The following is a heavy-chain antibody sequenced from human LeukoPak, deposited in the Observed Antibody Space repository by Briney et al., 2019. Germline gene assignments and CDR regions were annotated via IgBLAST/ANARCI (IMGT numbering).Heavy chain of an antibody. CDR3: ARVIAAAGTRQFDY. CDR1: GGSISSSSYY. V-gene: IGHV4-39*07. D-gene: IGHD6-13*01. Sequence: NPSETLSLTCTVSGGSISSSSYYWGWIRQPPGKGLEWIGSIYYSGSTYYNPSLKSRVTISVDTSKNQFSLKLSSVTAADTAVYYCARVIAAAGTRQFDYWGQGTLVTVSS. CDR2: IYYSGST. J-gene: IGHJ4*02.